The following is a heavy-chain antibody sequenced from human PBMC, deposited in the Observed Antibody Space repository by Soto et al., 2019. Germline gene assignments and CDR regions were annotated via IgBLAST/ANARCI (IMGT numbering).Heavy chain of an antibody. D-gene: IGHD4-17*01. CDR1: GFTFSSYG. J-gene: IGHJ3*02. Sequence: QVQLVESGGGAVQPGRSLRLSCAPSGFTFSSYGMHWARQAPGKGLEWVAVIWYDGSNKVYADSVKGRFTISRDNSKNTLYLQMNSLRAEDTAVYYCARDLSGDYGALDTWGQGTMVTVSS. CDR2: IWYDGSNK. V-gene: IGHV3-33*01. CDR3: ARDLSGDYGALDT.